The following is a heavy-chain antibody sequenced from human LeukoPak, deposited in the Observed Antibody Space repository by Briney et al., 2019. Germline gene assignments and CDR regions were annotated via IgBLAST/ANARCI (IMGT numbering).Heavy chain of an antibody. CDR2: ISYDGSNK. V-gene: IGHV3-30*03. CDR1: GFTFSSYG. Sequence: PGGSLRLSCAASGFTFSSYGMHWVRQAPGKGLEWVAVISYDGSNKYYADSVKGRFTISRDNAKNSLYLQMSSLRAEDTAVYYCARTPPNHYDSSGYYSHYDYWGQGTLVTVSS. J-gene: IGHJ4*02. D-gene: IGHD3-22*01. CDR3: ARTPPNHYDSSGYYSHYDY.